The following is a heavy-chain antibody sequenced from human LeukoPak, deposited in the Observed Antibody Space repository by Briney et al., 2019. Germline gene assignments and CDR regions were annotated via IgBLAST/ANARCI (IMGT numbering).Heavy chain of an antibody. J-gene: IGHJ2*01. D-gene: IGHD6-13*01. V-gene: IGHV1-69*13. CDR1: GGTFSSNA. CDR2: IIPIFGTA. Sequence: ASVKVSCKASGGTFSSNAISWVRQAPGQGLEWMGGIIPIFGTANYAQKFQGTVTITADESTSTVYMELSSLRSEDTAVYYCARRSSSPYWFFDLWGRGTLVTVSS. CDR3: ARRSSSPYWFFDL.